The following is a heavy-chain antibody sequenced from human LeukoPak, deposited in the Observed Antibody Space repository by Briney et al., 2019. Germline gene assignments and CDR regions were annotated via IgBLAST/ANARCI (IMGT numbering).Heavy chain of an antibody. J-gene: IGHJ3*02. CDR1: GFTFTTYA. V-gene: IGHV1-3*01. CDR3: ARDFRIAAAGGAFDI. Sequence: ASVKVSCKASGFTFTTYAMHWVRQAPGQRLEWMGWINAGNGDTKYSQKFQGRVTITRDTSASTTYMELSSLRSDDTAVYYCARDFRIAAAGGAFDIWGQGTMVTVSS. CDR2: INAGNGDT. D-gene: IGHD6-13*01.